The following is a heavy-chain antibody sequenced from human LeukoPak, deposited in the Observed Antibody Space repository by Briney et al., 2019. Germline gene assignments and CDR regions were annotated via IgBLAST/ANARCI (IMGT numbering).Heavy chain of an antibody. V-gene: IGHV3-49*04. J-gene: IGHJ5*02. CDR1: GFTFGDYA. D-gene: IGHD2-15*01. CDR2: IRSKAYGGTT. Sequence: GGSLRFSCTASGFTFGDYAMSWVRQAPGKGLEWVGFIRSKAYGGTTEYAASVKGRFTISRDDSKSIAYLQMNSLKTEDTAVYYCTRDHCSGGSCYSRNWFDPWGQGTLVTVSS. CDR3: TRDHCSGGSCYSRNWFDP.